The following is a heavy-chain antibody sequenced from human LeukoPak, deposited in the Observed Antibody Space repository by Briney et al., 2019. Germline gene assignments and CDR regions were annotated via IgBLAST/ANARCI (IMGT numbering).Heavy chain of an antibody. J-gene: IGHJ4*02. Sequence: PSETLSLTCTVSGGLITTTTCYWGWIRQSPGKGLEWIASIYYRGDTYYNASLESRVSISIDTSKNQSSLKLNSMNAADTAVYFCARQPVVNRGAVASNFDSWGQGTLVTVSA. CDR1: GGLITTTTCY. D-gene: IGHD6-19*01. V-gene: IGHV4-39*01. CDR3: ARQPVVNRGAVASNFDS. CDR2: IYYRGDT.